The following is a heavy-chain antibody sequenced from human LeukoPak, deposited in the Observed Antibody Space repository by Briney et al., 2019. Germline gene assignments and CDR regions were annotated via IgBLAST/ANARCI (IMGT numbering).Heavy chain of an antibody. J-gene: IGHJ4*02. CDR3: AKGSIVVVTAIGY. V-gene: IGHV3-23*01. Sequence: GGSLRLSCAASGFTFSSHGMSWVRQAPGKGLEWVSAISGSGGSTYYADSVKGRFTISRDNSKNTLYLQMNSLRAEDTAVYYCAKGSIVVVTAIGYWGQGTLVTVSS. CDR2: ISGSGGST. CDR1: GFTFSSHG. D-gene: IGHD2-21*02.